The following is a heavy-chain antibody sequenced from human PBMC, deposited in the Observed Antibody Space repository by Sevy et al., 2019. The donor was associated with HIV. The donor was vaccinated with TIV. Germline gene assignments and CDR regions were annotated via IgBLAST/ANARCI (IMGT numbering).Heavy chain of an antibody. CDR3: ARGRGGGSRIAAAGTSAY. J-gene: IGHJ4*02. Sequence: ASVKVSCKASGYTFTSYGISWVRQAPGQGLEWMGWISAYNGNTNYAQKLQGRVTMTTDTSTSTAYMELRSLRSDDTAVYYWARGRGGGSRIAAAGTSAYWGQGTLVTVSS. CDR1: GYTFTSYG. V-gene: IGHV1-18*04. CDR2: ISAYNGNT. D-gene: IGHD6-13*01.